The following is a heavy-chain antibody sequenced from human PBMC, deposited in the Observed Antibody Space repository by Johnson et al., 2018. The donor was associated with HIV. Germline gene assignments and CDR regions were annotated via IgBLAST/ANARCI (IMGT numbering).Heavy chain of an antibody. CDR3: ARSRAAYYYDSSGYYSAFDI. Sequence: QVQLVESGGGVVQPGRSLRLSCTASGFTFSTYAMHWVRRAPGKGLEWVAFISYDGSNKYYADSVKGRFTISRDNSKNTLYLQMNSLRAEDTAVYYCARSRAAYYYDSSGYYSAFDIWGQGTMVTVSS. CDR2: ISYDGSNK. CDR1: GFTFSTYA. D-gene: IGHD3-22*01. J-gene: IGHJ3*02. V-gene: IGHV3-30*04.